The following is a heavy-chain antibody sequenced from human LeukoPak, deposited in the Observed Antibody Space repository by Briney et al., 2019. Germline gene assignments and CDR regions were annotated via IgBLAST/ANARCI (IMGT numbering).Heavy chain of an antibody. CDR1: GYTFTSYD. J-gene: IGHJ6*02. CDR2: MNPNSGNT. CDR3: ARADCSSTSCYFSLDYGMDV. Sequence: GASVKVSCKASGYTFTSYDINWVRQATGQGLEWMGWMNPNSGNTGYAQKFQGRVTMTRNTSISTAYMELSSLRSEDTAVYYCARADCSSTSCYFSLDYGMDVWGQGTTVTVSS. V-gene: IGHV1-8*01. D-gene: IGHD2-2*01.